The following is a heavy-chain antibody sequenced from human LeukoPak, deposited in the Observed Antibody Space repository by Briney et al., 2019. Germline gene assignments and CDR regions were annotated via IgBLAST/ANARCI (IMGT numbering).Heavy chain of an antibody. V-gene: IGHV4-31*03. CDR1: GGSISSGGYY. CDR3: ARDMGSRSGRGAFDI. Sequence: PSETLSLTCTVSGGSISSGGYYWSWIRQHPGKGLEWIGYIYHSGSTYYNPSLKSRVTISVDTSKNQFSLKLSSVTAADTAVYYCARDMGSRSGRGAFDIWGQGTMVTVSS. D-gene: IGHD3-10*01. CDR2: IYHSGST. J-gene: IGHJ3*02.